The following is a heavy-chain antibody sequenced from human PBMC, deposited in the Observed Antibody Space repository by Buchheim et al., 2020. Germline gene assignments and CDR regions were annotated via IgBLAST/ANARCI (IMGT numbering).Heavy chain of an antibody. J-gene: IGHJ4*02. CDR1: GGSFSTYF. CDR3: ARLWGRYDFWSGQDDY. CDR2: INHSGST. D-gene: IGHD3-3*01. V-gene: IGHV4-34*01. Sequence: QVQLQQWGAGLLKPSETLSLTCAVYGGSFSTYFWSWIRQPPGKGLEWIGEINHSGSTNYNPSLKTRVTISVDTSKNQFSLKLSSVTAADTAVYYCARLWGRYDFWSGQDDYWGQGTL.